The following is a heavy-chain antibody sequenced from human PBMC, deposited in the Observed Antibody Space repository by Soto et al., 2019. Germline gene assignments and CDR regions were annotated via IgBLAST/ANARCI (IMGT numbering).Heavy chain of an antibody. CDR3: AKERSSGWSFDY. V-gene: IGHV3-23*01. J-gene: IGHJ4*02. D-gene: IGHD6-19*01. CDR1: GFTFSTYA. CDR2: ISGSGDST. Sequence: GGSLRLSCAASGFTFSTYAMNWVRQAPGKGLEWVSGISGSGDSTYYADSVKGRFAVSRDNSKNTLYLQMNSLRAEDTAVFYCAKERSSGWSFDYWGQGTLVTVSS.